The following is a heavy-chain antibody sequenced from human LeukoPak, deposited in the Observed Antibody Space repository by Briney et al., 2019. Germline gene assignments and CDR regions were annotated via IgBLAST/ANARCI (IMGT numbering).Heavy chain of an antibody. D-gene: IGHD6-19*01. CDR3: ARPQWHY. J-gene: IGHJ4*02. CDR2: ISYDGSNK. CDR1: GFTFSSYA. V-gene: IGHV3-30*04. Sequence: GGSLRLSCAASGFTFSSYAMSWVRQAPGKGLEWVAVISYDGSNKYYADSVKGRFTISRDNSKNTLYLQMNSLRAEDTAVYYCARPQWHYWGQGTLVTVSS.